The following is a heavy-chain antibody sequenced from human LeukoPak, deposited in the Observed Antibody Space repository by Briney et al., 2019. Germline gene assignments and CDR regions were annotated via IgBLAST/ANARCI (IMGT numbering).Heavy chain of an antibody. CDR1: GYTFTSYG. J-gene: IGHJ4*02. CDR3: ARDQGAYGDYPYYFDY. V-gene: IGHV1-18*01. Sequence: ASVKVSCKASGYTFTSYGISWVRQAPGQGLEWMGWISAYNGNTNYAQKLQGRVTITTDTSTSTAYMELRSLRSDDTAVYYCARDQGAYGDYPYYFDYWGQGTLVTVSS. D-gene: IGHD4-17*01. CDR2: ISAYNGNT.